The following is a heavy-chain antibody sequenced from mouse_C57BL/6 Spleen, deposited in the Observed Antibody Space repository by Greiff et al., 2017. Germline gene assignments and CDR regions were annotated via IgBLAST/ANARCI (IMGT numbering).Heavy chain of an antibody. V-gene: IGHV5-4*01. CDR3: ARVTTVVAKYFDV. CDR1: GFTFSSYA. D-gene: IGHD1-1*01. Sequence: VQLKESGGGLVKPGGSLKLSCAASGFTFSSYAMSWVRQTPEKRLEWVATISDGGSYTYYPDNVKGRFTISRDNAKNNLYLHMSHLKSEDTAMYYCARVTTVVAKYFDVWGTGTTVTVSS. J-gene: IGHJ1*03. CDR2: ISDGGSYT.